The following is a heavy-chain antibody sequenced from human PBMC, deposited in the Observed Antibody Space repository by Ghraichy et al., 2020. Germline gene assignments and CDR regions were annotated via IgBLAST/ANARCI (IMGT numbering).Heavy chain of an antibody. CDR3: AGLYCSGGNCYSDS. J-gene: IGHJ4*02. D-gene: IGHD2-15*01. CDR1: GGSISSSRHY. V-gene: IGHV4-39*01. CDR2: IFYTGRS. Sequence: SETLSPTCTVFGGSISSSRHYWGWIRQPPGKGLEWIGGIFYTGRSYYNPSLESRVTISVDTSNNQMFLKLSSVTAADTAVYYCAGLYCSGGNCYSDSWGQGTLVTVSS.